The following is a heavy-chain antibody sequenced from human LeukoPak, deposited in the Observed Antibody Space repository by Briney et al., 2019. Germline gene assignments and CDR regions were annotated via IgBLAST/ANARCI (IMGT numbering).Heavy chain of an antibody. J-gene: IGHJ4*02. CDR3: VRGKGTTPEPFDN. D-gene: IGHD4-17*01. CDR2: IFHGGST. CDR1: GGSISSGPYS. V-gene: IGHV4-30-2*01. Sequence: SETLSLTCGVSGGSISSGPYSWNWIRQPRRRGLEWIGYIFHGGSTYYNPSLQSRVSISIDSSNNQFSLNLNSVTAADTAVYYCVRGKGTTPEPFDNWGQGTLVTVSS.